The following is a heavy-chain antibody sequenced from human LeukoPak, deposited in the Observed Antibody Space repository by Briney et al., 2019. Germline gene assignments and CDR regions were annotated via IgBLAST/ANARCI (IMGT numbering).Heavy chain of an antibody. V-gene: IGHV3-9*01. D-gene: IGHD6-13*01. J-gene: IGHJ4*02. CDR2: ISWNSGSI. Sequence: PGGSLRLSCAASGFTFSSYAMHWVRQAPGKGLEWVSGISWNSGSIGYADSVKGRFTISRDNAKNSLYLQMNSLRAEDTALYYCAKPRGSSSWYGPAAFDYWGQGTLVTVSS. CDR3: AKPRGSSSWYGPAAFDY. CDR1: GFTFSSYA.